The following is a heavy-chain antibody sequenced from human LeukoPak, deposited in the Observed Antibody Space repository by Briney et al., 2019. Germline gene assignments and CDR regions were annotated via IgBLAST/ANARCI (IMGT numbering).Heavy chain of an antibody. CDR1: GGSINSGNHY. D-gene: IGHD2-2*01. CDR2: IYYSGST. Sequence: SETLSLTCTVSGGSINSGNHYWGWIRQSPGKGLEWIGNIYYSGSTYYNPSLKSRVTISVDTSKNQFSLKLSSVTAADTAVYYCARRGPNIVVVPAAIFYAFDIWGQGTMVTVSS. V-gene: IGHV4-39*01. CDR3: ARRGPNIVVVPAAIFYAFDI. J-gene: IGHJ3*02.